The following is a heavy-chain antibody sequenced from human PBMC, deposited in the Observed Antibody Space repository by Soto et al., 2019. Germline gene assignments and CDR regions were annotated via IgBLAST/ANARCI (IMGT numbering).Heavy chain of an antibody. D-gene: IGHD2-8*01. J-gene: IGHJ4*02. CDR3: GRALNIVLRMGGGIY. CDR1: GFIFSDYD. Sequence: KSGGSLRLSCAASGFIFSDYDMTWIRQAPGKGLEWVSQISSSGYTIYYADSVKGRFTISRDNAKNSLYLQMNSLRAEDTAMYYCGRALNIVLRMGGGIYWGQGALVTVSS. V-gene: IGHV3-11*01. CDR2: ISSSGYTI.